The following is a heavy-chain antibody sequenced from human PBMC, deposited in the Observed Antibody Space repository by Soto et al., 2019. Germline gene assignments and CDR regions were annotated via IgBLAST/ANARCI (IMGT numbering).Heavy chain of an antibody. CDR3: ARWGCISTSCHMWWFDP. CDR1: GGSISSSNW. V-gene: IGHV4-4*02. J-gene: IGHJ5*02. CDR2: IYHSGST. Sequence: PSETLSLTCAVSGGSISSSNWWSWVRQPPGKGLEWIGEIYHSGSTNYNPSLKSRVTISVDKSKNQFSLKLSSVTAADTAVYYCARWGCISTSCHMWWFDPLGQGTLVTVSS. D-gene: IGHD2-2*02.